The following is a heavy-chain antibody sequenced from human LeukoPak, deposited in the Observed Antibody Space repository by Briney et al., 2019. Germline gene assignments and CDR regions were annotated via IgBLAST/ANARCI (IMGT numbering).Heavy chain of an antibody. J-gene: IGHJ4*02. D-gene: IGHD2-21*01. Sequence: PSETLSLTCSVSGDSVSTGDYDWGWIRQSPGKGLECIGYIYYTGSTNYNPSLRSRVTISVDTSESKFSLKLTSVTAADTAFYSCARVSRVYRVIVVWGQGTLVTVSS. CDR3: ARVSRVYRVIVV. V-gene: IGHV4-61*08. CDR1: GDSVSTGDYD. CDR2: IYYTGST.